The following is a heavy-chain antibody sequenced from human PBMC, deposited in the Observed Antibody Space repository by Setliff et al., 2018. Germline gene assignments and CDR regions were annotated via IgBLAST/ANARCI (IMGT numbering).Heavy chain of an antibody. V-gene: IGHV3-7*03. J-gene: IGHJ3*02. CDR3: ARDRISRYYDSGAHAFDI. CDR2: IKGDGSEK. Sequence: PGESLKISCAASAFTFKNYWMSWVRQAPGKGLEWVANIKGDGSEKFYLDSVKGRFTISRDNAKNSLYLQMNSLRAGDTAVYYCARDRISRYYDSGAHAFDIWGQGTMVTVSS. CDR1: AFTFKNYW. D-gene: IGHD3-22*01.